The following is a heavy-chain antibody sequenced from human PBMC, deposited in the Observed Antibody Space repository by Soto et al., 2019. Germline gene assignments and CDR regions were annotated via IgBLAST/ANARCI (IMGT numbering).Heavy chain of an antibody. CDR3: ARSTGVPLDY. J-gene: IGHJ4*02. CDR2: ISTSGSTT. V-gene: IGHV3-11*01. D-gene: IGHD3-10*01. CDR1: GFSFSDHY. Sequence: QVQLVESGGGLVKPGGSLRLSCAASGFSFSDHYMNWIRQAPGKGLEWLVYISTSGSTTYYADSVKGRFTVSRDNAQNSLYLQMNSRRDEDTAVYYCARSTGVPLDYWGQGTLVTVSS.